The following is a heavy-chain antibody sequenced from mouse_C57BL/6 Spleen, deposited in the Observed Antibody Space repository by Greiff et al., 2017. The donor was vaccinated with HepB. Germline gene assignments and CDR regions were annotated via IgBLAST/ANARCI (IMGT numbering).Heavy chain of an antibody. CDR3: AREGVGQGAWFAY. Sequence: QVQLQQSGAELVKPGASVKISCKASGYAFSSYWMNWVKQRPGKGLEWIGQIYPGDGDTNYNGKFKGKATLTADKSSSTAYMQLSSLTSEDSAVYFCAREGVGQGAWFAYWGQGTLVTVSA. V-gene: IGHV1-80*01. CDR2: IYPGDGDT. J-gene: IGHJ3*01. D-gene: IGHD3-3*01. CDR1: GYAFSSYW.